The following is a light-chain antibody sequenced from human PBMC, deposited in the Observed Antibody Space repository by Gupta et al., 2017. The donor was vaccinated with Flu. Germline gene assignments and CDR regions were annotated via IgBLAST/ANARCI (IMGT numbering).Light chain of an antibody. CDR1: QSVSTN. Sequence: EVVLTQSPATLSVSPGERATLFCGASQSVSTNLDWYQQKPGQPPRLLIYGASVRATGIPARFSGSGGGNHFTITISRLHSEVSAVYFCQQYYCWPPRVPFGPGTRVEIK. CDR2: GAS. V-gene: IGKV3-15*01. J-gene: IGKJ3*01. CDR3: QQYYCWPPRVP.